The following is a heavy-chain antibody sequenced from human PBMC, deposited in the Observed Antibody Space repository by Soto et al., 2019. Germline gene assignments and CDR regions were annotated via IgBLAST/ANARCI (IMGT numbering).Heavy chain of an antibody. CDR2: INAGNGDT. D-gene: IGHD3-22*01. J-gene: IGHJ4*02. Sequence: ASVKVSCKASGYTFTSYAMHWVRQAPGQRLEWMGWINAGNGDTKYSQKFQGRVTITRDTSASTAYMELSSLRSEDTAVYYCARDYDSSGYPRYYFDYWGQGTLVTVSS. V-gene: IGHV1-3*01. CDR1: GYTFTSYA. CDR3: ARDYDSSGYPRYYFDY.